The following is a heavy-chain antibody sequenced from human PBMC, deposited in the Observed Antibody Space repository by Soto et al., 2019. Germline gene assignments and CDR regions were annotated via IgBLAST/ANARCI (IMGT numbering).Heavy chain of an antibody. Sequence: ASVKVSCRASGYTFTSYGISWVRQSPGQGLEWMGWISAYNGNTNYAQKLQGRVTMTTDTSTSTAYMELRSLRSDDTAVYYCARGRTPTVTTYGRAFDIWGQGTMVTVSS. CDR1: GYTFTSYG. D-gene: IGHD4-17*01. J-gene: IGHJ3*02. V-gene: IGHV1-18*01. CDR2: ISAYNGNT. CDR3: ARGRTPTVTTYGRAFDI.